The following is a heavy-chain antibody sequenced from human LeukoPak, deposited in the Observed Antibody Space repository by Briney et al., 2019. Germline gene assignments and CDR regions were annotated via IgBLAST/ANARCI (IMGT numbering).Heavy chain of an antibody. CDR2: INSGSTYI. V-gene: IGHV3-21*01. Sequence: GGSLRLSCAASVFTFSNYNMNGVRQAPGKGLEWVSSINSGSTYINYADSVKGRFTISRDNAKNSLYLQMNSLRAEDTAVYYCARDYTNYGNYYNGMDVWGQGTTVTVSS. CDR1: VFTFSNYN. CDR3: ARDYTNYGNYYNGMDV. D-gene: IGHD4-11*01. J-gene: IGHJ6*02.